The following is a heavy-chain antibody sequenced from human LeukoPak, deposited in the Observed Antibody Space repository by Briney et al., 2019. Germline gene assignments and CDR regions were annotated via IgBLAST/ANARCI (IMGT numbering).Heavy chain of an antibody. CDR2: ISNGGSA. V-gene: IGHV4-39*01. D-gene: IGHD5/OR15-5a*01. J-gene: IGHJ6*02. Sequence: SETLSLSCTVSGGSISSSSYYWGWIRQPPGKGLEWIGSISNGGSAYYNPSLQSRVTISVDTSKNQFSLKLSSVTAADTAVYYCARRSTPMVWGQGTPVTVS. CDR1: GGSISSSSYY. CDR3: ARRSTPMV.